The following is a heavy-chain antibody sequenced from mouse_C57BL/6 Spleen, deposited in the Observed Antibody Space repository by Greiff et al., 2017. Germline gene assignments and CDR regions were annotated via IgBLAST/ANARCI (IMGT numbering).Heavy chain of an antibody. Sequence: QVQLQQPGAELVMPGASVKLSCKASGYTFTSYWMHWVKQRPGQGLEWIGEIDPSDSYTNYNQKFKGKSTLTVDKSSSTAYMQLSSLTSEDSAVYYCARSPVYYGRSDAMDYWGQGTSVTVSS. CDR1: GYTFTSYW. CDR2: IDPSDSYT. J-gene: IGHJ4*01. CDR3: ARSPVYYGRSDAMDY. V-gene: IGHV1-69*01. D-gene: IGHD1-1*01.